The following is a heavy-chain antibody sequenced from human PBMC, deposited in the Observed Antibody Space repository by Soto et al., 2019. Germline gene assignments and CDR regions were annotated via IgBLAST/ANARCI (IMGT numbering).Heavy chain of an antibody. CDR3: ASTYSSGWSIGY. J-gene: IGHJ4*02. CDR1: GFTFSSYA. D-gene: IGHD6-19*01. V-gene: IGHV3-30-3*01. CDR2: ISYDGSNK. Sequence: GGSLRLSCAASGFTFSSYAMHWVRQAPGKGLEWVAVISYDGSNKYYADSVKGRFTISRDNSKNTLYLQMNSLRAEDTAVYYCASTYSSGWSIGYWGQGTPVTVSS.